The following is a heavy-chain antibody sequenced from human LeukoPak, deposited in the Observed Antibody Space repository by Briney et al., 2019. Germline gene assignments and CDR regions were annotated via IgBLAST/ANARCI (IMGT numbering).Heavy chain of an antibody. Sequence: SQTLSLTCTVSGGSISSGGYYWSWIRQPPGKGLEWIGYIYYSGSTNYNPSLKSRVTISVDTSKNQFSLKLSSVTAADTAVYYCARQRTTVIYWYFDLWGRGTLVTVSS. J-gene: IGHJ2*01. CDR3: ARQRTTVIYWYFDL. D-gene: IGHD4-17*01. CDR1: GGSISSGGYY. V-gene: IGHV4-61*08. CDR2: IYYSGST.